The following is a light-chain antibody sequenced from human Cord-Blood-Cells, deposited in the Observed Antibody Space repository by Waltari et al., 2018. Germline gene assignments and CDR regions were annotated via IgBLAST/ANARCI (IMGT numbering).Light chain of an antibody. CDR2: AAS. Sequence: DIQMPQSQSSLSASVGDRVTITCRARQSISSYLTWYQQKPGKAPKLLIYAASSLQSGVPSRFSCSGSGTDFTLTISSLQPEDFATYYCQQSYSTPFNFGPGTKVDIK. CDR1: QSISSY. J-gene: IGKJ3*01. V-gene: IGKV1-39*01. CDR3: QQSYSTPFN.